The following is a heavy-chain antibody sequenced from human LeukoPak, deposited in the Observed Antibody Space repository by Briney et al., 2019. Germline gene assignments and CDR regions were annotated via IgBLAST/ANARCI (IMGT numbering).Heavy chain of an antibody. CDR3: ARDLGDYYGSGSSFFDY. Sequence: PGGSLRLSCAASGFTFSSYRMNWVRRAPGKGLEWVSSISSSSSYIYYADSVKGRFTISRDNAKNSLYLQMNSLRAEDTAVYYCARDLGDYYGSGSSFFDYWGQGTLVTVSS. CDR2: ISSSSSYI. CDR1: GFTFSSYR. J-gene: IGHJ4*02. V-gene: IGHV3-21*01. D-gene: IGHD3-10*01.